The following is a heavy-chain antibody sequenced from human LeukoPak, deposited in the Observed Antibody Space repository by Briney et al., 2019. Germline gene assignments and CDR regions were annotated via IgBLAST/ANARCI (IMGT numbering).Heavy chain of an antibody. CDR2: INTDGSST. CDR1: GVTFSSYW. Sequence: GGSLRLSCAASGVTFSSYWMHWVRKAPGKGLVWVSHINTDGSSTSYADSVKGRFTISIDNAKNTLYLQMNSLRTEDTAVYYCARDYCDSSGYYTHWGQGTLVTVSS. J-gene: IGHJ4*02. V-gene: IGHV3-74*01. CDR3: ARDYCDSSGYYTH. D-gene: IGHD3-22*01.